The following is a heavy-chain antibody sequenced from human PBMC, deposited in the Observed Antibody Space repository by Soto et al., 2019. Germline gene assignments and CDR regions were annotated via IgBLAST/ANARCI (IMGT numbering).Heavy chain of an antibody. Sequence: HPGGSLRLSCAASGFTFSSYAMSWVRQAPGKGLEWVSAISGSGGSTYYADSVKGRFTISRDNSKNTLYLQMNSLRAEDTAVYYCAKTDCSSTSCYYYYYYGMDVWGQGTTVTVSS. D-gene: IGHD2-2*01. CDR3: AKTDCSSTSCYYYYYYGMDV. J-gene: IGHJ6*02. CDR2: ISGSGGST. CDR1: GFTFSSYA. V-gene: IGHV3-23*01.